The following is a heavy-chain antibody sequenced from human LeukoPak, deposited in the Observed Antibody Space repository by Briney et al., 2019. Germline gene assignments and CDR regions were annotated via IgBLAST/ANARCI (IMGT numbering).Heavy chain of an antibody. CDR1: GFTFSTYA. D-gene: IGHD6-19*01. CDR2: ISYDGSKN. V-gene: IGHV3-30-3*01. J-gene: IGHJ4*02. Sequence: GGSLRLSCAASGFTFSTYALHWVRQAPGKGLEWVAVISYDGSKNFYADSVKGRFTISRDNSNNTVYLQMISLRAEDTAVYYGARETLSSGWYPPDYWGQGTLVTVSS. CDR3: ARETLSSGWYPPDY.